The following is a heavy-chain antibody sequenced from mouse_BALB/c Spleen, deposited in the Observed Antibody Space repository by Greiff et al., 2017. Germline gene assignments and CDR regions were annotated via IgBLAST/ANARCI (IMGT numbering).Heavy chain of an antibody. J-gene: IGHJ4*01. CDR3: ARGDDGTMDY. CDR1: GYTFTSYW. Sequence: QVQLQQPGAELVKPGAPVKLSCKASGYTFTSYWMNWVKQRPGRGLEWIGRIDPSDSETHYNQKFKDKATLTVDKSSSTAYIQLSSLTSEDSAVYYCARGDDGTMDYWGQGTSVTVSS. D-gene: IGHD2-12*01. CDR2: IDPSDSET. V-gene: IGHV1-69*02.